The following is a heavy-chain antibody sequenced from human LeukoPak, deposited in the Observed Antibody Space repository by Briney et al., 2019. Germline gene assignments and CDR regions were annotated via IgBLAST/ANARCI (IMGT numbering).Heavy chain of an antibody. D-gene: IGHD6-19*01. CDR1: GYTFTSYG. CDR2: ISAYNGNT. V-gene: IGHV1-18*01. Sequence: ASVKVSCKASGYTFTSYGISWVRQAPGQGLEWMGWISAYNGNTNYAQKFQGRVTITTDESTSTAYMELSSLRSEDTAVYYCASLGYSSGWYVGGSFDYWGQGTLVTVSS. CDR3: ASLGYSSGWYVGGSFDY. J-gene: IGHJ4*02.